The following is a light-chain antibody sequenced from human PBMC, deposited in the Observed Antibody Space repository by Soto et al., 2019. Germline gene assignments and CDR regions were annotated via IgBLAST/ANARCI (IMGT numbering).Light chain of an antibody. CDR1: SSDVGSYNR. J-gene: IGLJ1*01. Sequence: SALPQPPSVSGSPGQSVTISCTGTSSDVGSYNRVSWYQQPPGTAPKLMIYEVNNRPSGVPDRFSGSKSGNTASLTISGLQAEDEADYYCSSYTSTSTYVFGNGTKVTVL. CDR3: SSYTSTSTYV. V-gene: IGLV2-18*02. CDR2: EVN.